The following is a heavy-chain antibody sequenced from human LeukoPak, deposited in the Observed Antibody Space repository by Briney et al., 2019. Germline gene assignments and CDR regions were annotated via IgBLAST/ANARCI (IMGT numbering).Heavy chain of an antibody. V-gene: IGHV5-51*01. CDR1: GYKFSSYW. Sequence: GESLKISRKGSGYKFSSYWIGWVRQMPGKGLEWMGIIYPGDSDTRYSPSFQGQVTISADNSISTAYLQWSSLKASDTAMYYCARLYGDYGPIDSWGQGTLVTVSS. J-gene: IGHJ4*02. CDR2: IYPGDSDT. CDR3: ARLYGDYGPIDS. D-gene: IGHD4-17*01.